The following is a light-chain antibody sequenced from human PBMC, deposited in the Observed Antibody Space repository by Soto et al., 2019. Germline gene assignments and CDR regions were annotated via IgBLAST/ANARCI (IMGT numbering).Light chain of an antibody. CDR3: QQRSNWPPST. CDR2: DAS. J-gene: IGKJ5*01. V-gene: IGKV3-11*01. Sequence: EILLTPFPSTLSFPSGEKGTPRWRVSQSVSSYLAWYQQKPGQAPRLLIYDASNRATGIPARFSGSGSGTDFTLTISSLEPEDFAVYYCQQRSNWPPSTFGQGTRLENK. CDR1: QSVSSY.